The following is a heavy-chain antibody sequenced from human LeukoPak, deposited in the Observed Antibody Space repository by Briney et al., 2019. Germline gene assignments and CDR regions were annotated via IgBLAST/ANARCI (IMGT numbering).Heavy chain of an antibody. CDR2: ISPNADRT. CDR1: GFTFGSYA. Sequence: PGGSLRFSCAASGFTFGSYAMSWVRQAPGKGLEWVSFISPNADRTSKADSVEGRFTISRDNPRNTLYLQMNSLRDDDTAVYYCAIVHGYYDGSGYWVQWGQGTLVTVSS. CDR3: AIVHGYYDGSGYWVQ. V-gene: IGHV3-23*01. D-gene: IGHD3-22*01. J-gene: IGHJ4*02.